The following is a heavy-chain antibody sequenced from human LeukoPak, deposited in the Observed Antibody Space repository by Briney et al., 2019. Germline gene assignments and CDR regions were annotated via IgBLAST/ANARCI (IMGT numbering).Heavy chain of an antibody. CDR1: GYTFTNYY. CDR3: ARATAGY. J-gene: IGHJ4*02. Sequence: ASVKVSCTTSGYTFTNYYIHWVRQAPGQGLEWMGRIDPNTGGTKSAKNFQGRVTMTRDTSISTAYMALSGLRSDDTAVYYCARATAGYWGQGTLVTVSS. CDR2: IDPNTGGT. D-gene: IGHD6-25*01. V-gene: IGHV1-2*06.